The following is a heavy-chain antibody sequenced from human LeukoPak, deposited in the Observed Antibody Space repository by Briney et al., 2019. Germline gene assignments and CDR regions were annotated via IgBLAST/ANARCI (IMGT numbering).Heavy chain of an antibody. V-gene: IGHV1-18*01. CDR2: ISAYNGNT. CDR1: GYTFTSYD. Sequence: ASVKVSCKASGYTFTSYDINWVRQAPGQGLEWMGWISAYNGNTNYAQKLQGRVTMTTDTSTSTAHMELRSLRSDDTAVYYCARGHSRGWYAYFDYWGQGTLVTVSS. J-gene: IGHJ4*02. D-gene: IGHD6-19*01. CDR3: ARGHSRGWYAYFDY.